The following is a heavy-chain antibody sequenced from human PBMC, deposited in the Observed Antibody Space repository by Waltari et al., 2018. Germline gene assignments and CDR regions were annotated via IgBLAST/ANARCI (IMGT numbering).Heavy chain of an antibody. D-gene: IGHD3-22*01. CDR1: GGSISSSSYY. V-gene: IGHV4-39*07. J-gene: IGHJ5*02. CDR3: ARDTHYYDSSGPIVNWFDP. Sequence: QLQLQESGPGLVKPSETLSLTCTVSGGSISSSSYYWGWIRQPPGKGLEWIGSIYYSGSTYYNPTLKSRVTISVDTSKNQFSLKLSSVTAADTAVYYCARDTHYYDSSGPIVNWFDPWGQGTLVTVSS. CDR2: IYYSGST.